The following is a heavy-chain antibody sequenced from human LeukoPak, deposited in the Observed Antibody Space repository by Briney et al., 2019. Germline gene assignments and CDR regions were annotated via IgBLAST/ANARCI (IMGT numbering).Heavy chain of an antibody. V-gene: IGHV3-30*02. Sequence: GGSLRLSCAASGFPFSYFGMHWVRQAPGKGLEWVAFIRFDGNDKFYADSVKGRFTISRDNAKNTLYLQMNSLRAEDTAVYYCASYPLDYYDSSGYYNYFDYWGQGTLVTVSS. J-gene: IGHJ4*02. D-gene: IGHD3-22*01. CDR1: GFPFSYFG. CDR2: IRFDGNDK. CDR3: ASYPLDYYDSSGYYNYFDY.